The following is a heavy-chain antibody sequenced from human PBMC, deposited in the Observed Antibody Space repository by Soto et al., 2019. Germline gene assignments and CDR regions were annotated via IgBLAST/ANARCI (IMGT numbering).Heavy chain of an antibody. V-gene: IGHV1-2*02. D-gene: IGHD4-17*01. Sequence: GASVKVSCKASGYTFTGYYMHWVLQSPGQGLDWMGWINPNSGGTNYAQKFQGRVTMTRDTSISTAYMELSRLRSDDTAVYYCARGLNYGDYVNFDYWGQGTLVTVSS. CDR1: GYTFTGYY. CDR2: INPNSGGT. J-gene: IGHJ4*02. CDR3: ARGLNYGDYVNFDY.